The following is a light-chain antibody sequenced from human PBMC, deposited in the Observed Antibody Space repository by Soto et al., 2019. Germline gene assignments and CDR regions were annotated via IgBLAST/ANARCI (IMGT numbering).Light chain of an antibody. V-gene: IGKV3-11*01. J-gene: IGKJ4*01. CDR2: YSC. CDR3: QHGNSCALT. Sequence: EIVLTQSPATLSLSPGERATVSCRAIQSVSSYLAWCQQKPCRAPMLLIYYSCNMATCSPARFSGSGSGTEFTLTISCQQPEDFASYYYQHGNSCALTFGGGTKVDIK. CDR1: QSVSSY.